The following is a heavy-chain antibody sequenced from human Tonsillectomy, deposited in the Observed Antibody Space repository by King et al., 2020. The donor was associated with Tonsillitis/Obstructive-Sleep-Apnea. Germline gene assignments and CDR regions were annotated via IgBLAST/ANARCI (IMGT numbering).Heavy chain of an antibody. CDR1: GGSISSSSYY. CDR3: ARPKTYRAYGDYGPTYYYYYVDV. J-gene: IGHJ6*03. Sequence: PLQESGPGLVKPSETLSLTCTVSGGSISSSSYYWAWIRQPPGQGLEWIGSFYYNGGTYYNPSLKSRVTIFVDTSKNQLSLKLSSVTAADTAVYYCARPKTYRAYGDYGPTYYYYYVDVWGKGTTVTVSS. V-gene: IGHV4-39*01. D-gene: IGHD4-17*01. CDR2: FYYNGGT.